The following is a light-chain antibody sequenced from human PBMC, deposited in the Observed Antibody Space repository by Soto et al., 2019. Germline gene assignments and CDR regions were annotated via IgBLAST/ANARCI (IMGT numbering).Light chain of an antibody. CDR1: QSIYEK. V-gene: IGKV3-15*01. J-gene: IGKJ1*01. Sequence: EIVMTQSPATLSVSPGERVTLSCRASQSIYEKLAWYQQKPGQTPRLVIYDTSTRATGTPGSFSGSGSGTEFTLTISSLQSEDFAVYYCQQYNNWWTFGQGTKVEIK. CDR3: QQYNNWWT. CDR2: DTS.